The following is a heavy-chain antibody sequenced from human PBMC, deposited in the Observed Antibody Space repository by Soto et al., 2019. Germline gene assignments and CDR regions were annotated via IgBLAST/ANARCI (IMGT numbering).Heavy chain of an antibody. J-gene: IGHJ4*02. CDR2: IIPIFGTA. CDR1: GYTFSRHA. Sequence: QVQLVQSGAEVKKPGASVKVSCKASGYTFSRHAISWVRQAPGQGLEWMGGIIPIFGTANHAQKFQGRVTIIADESTSRVYMELSSLRSEDTAMYYCARGWGYDSNDYYYAYWGQGTLVIVSS. CDR3: ARGWGYDSNDYYYAY. D-gene: IGHD3-22*01. V-gene: IGHV1-69*01.